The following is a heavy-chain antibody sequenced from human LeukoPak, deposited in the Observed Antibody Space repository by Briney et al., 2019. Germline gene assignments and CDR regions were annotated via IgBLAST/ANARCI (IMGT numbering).Heavy chain of an antibody. CDR3: ARDIIAVAGPFDY. Sequence: GGSLRLSCAASGFTFSSYSMNWVRQAPGKGLEWVSYISSSSSTIYYADSVKGRFTISGDNAKNSLYLQMNSLRAEDTAVYYCARDIIAVAGPFDYWGQGTLVTVSS. V-gene: IGHV3-48*04. J-gene: IGHJ4*02. CDR1: GFTFSSYS. D-gene: IGHD6-19*01. CDR2: ISSSSSTI.